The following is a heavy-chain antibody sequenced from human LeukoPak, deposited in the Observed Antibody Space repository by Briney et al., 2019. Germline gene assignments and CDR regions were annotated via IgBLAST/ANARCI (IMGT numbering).Heavy chain of an antibody. CDR2: IYYTGST. CDR3: ARAVLATKSEHWFDS. CDR1: GGSISSSSYY. Sequence: SSETLSLTCTVSGGSISSSSYYWGWIRQPPGKGLEWIGYIYYTGSTNYNSSLKSRVTISVDTSKNQFSLNLSSVTAADTAMYYCARAVLATKSEHWFDSWGQGTLVTVSS. J-gene: IGHJ5*01. D-gene: IGHD2-8*01. V-gene: IGHV4-61*05.